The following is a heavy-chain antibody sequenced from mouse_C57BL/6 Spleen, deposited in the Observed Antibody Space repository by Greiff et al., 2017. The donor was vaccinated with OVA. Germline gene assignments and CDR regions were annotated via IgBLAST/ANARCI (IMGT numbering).Heavy chain of an antibody. D-gene: IGHD2-1*01. CDR1: GYTFTGYW. CDR3: AGPSTTVPYYYDC. Sequence: QVQLQQSGAELMKPGASVKLSCKATGYTFTGYWIEWVKQRPGHGLEWIGEILPGSGSTNYNEKFKGKATFTADTSYNKAYMQLSSLTTEDSAIYYCAGPSTTVPYYYDCWDPGPPLAVSS. CDR2: ILPGSGST. V-gene: IGHV1-9*01. J-gene: IGHJ2*01.